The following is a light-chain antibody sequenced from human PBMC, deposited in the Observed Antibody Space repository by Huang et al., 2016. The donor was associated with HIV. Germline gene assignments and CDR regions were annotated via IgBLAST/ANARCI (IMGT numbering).Light chain of an antibody. Sequence: EIVVTQSPATLSVSPGERATLACRASQSVRENLAWYQQKPGQAPRLLIYSASLRAIGIPARFSGSASGTEFTLSISGLQSEDSAVYYCRQYDNWPLTFGGGTKVEI. J-gene: IGKJ4*01. CDR3: RQYDNWPLT. V-gene: IGKV3-15*01. CDR1: QSVREN. CDR2: SAS.